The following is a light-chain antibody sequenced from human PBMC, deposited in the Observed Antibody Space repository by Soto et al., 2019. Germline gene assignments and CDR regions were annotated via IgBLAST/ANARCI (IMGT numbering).Light chain of an antibody. CDR3: QQRQNWPPLT. V-gene: IGKV3-11*01. CDR2: DAS. Sequence: VLTQSSATLSLSPGERATLSCRASQSVNTYLAWYQQRPGQAPRLLIYDASNRAAGIPARFSGSGSGTDFTLTISSLEPEDFAVYYCQQRQNWPPLTFGGGSVVEIK. J-gene: IGKJ4*01. CDR1: QSVNTY.